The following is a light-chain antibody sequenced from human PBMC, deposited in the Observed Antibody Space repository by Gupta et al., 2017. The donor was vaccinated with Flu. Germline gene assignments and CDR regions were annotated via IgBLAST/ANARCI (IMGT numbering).Light chain of an antibody. CDR3: QSYDSSLIGSGV. CDR2: GNN. Sequence: TIACTGSSSNIGAGYDVHCYQQLPGTAPKLLIYGNNNRPSGVPDRFSGSRSGTSASLAITGLQAEDEADYYCQSYDSSLIGSGVFGGGTKLTVL. V-gene: IGLV1-40*01. J-gene: IGLJ3*02. CDR1: SSNIGAGYD.